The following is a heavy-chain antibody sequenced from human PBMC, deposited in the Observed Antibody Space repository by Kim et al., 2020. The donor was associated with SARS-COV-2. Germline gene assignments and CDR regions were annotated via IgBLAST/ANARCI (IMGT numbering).Heavy chain of an antibody. D-gene: IGHD6-19*01. CDR3: ARGLRTYIAVAAYGMDV. J-gene: IGHJ6*02. V-gene: IGHV4-59*01. Sequence: SETLSHTCTVSGGSISSYYWSWIRQPPGKGLEWIGYIYYSGSTNYKPSLKSRVTISVDTSKNQFSLKLSSVTAADTAVYYCARGLRTYIAVAAYGMDVWGQGTTVTVSS. CDR2: IYYSGST. CDR1: GGSISSYY.